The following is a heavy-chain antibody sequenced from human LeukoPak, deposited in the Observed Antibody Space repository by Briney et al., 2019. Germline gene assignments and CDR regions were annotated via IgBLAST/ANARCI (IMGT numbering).Heavy chain of an antibody. CDR1: GGSISSGGYY. CDR2: IYHSGST. Sequence: PSETLSLTCTVSGGSISSGGYYWSWIRQPPGKGLEWIGYIYHSGSTYYNPSLKSRVTTSVDRSKNQFSLKLSSVTAADTAVYYCAREGDCSSTSCSEEDAFDIWGQGTMVTVSS. J-gene: IGHJ3*02. D-gene: IGHD2-2*01. V-gene: IGHV4-30-2*01. CDR3: AREGDCSSTSCSEEDAFDI.